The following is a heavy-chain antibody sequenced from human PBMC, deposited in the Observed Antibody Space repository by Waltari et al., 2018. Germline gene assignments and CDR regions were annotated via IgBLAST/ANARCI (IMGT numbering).Heavy chain of an antibody. Sequence: QVLLQESGPGLVKPSQTLSLTCTVPGASIHSDTYNWSWIRPPDGKGREWIVRIYSGGDARYSPSLERRVTMSVDRSKNQFSLKIFSVTAADAAVYYCARGDERLARYHFDDWGQGTQVIVSS. J-gene: IGHJ4*02. D-gene: IGHD1-1*01. V-gene: IGHV4-61*02. CDR3: ARGDERLARYHFDD. CDR2: IYSGGDA. CDR1: GASIHSDTYN.